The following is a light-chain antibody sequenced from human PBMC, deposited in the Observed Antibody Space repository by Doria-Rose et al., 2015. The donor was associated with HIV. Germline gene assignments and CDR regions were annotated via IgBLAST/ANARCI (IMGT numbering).Light chain of an antibody. CDR3: SSYADTNNLV. Sequence: QSVVTQPPSASGSPGQSVTISCTGTSSDVGGYNYVSWYQQHPGKAPKVMIYEVSKRPSGVPDRFSGFKSSNTASLTVSGLQAEEEADYYCSSYADTNNLVFGGGTKLTVL. V-gene: IGLV2-8*01. CDR2: EVS. CDR1: SSDVGGYNY. J-gene: IGLJ3*02.